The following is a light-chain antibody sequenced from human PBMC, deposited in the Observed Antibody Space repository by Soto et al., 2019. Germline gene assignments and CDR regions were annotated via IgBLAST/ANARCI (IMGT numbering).Light chain of an antibody. V-gene: IGKV1-33*01. J-gene: IGKJ3*01. CDR2: DAS. CDR1: PDSSNH. Sequence: DIQMTQSPSSLSASVRDRVTITCQASPDSSNHLNWYQQKPGKAPKLLIYDASNLETGVPSRFSGSGSGTAFTVTISSLQAEDLGTYFCQQSENLPVTFGPGTKLDIK. CDR3: QQSENLPVT.